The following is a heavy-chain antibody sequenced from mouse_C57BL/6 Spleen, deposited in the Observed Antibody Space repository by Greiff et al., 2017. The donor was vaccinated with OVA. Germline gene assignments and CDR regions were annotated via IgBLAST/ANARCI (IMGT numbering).Heavy chain of an antibody. J-gene: IGHJ4*01. V-gene: IGHV1-52*01. CDR3: ARKERNAMDY. CDR1: GYTFTSYW. CDR2: IDPSDSET. Sequence: QVQLQQPGAELVRPGSSVKLSCKASGYTFTSYWMHWVKQRPIQGLEWIGNIDPSDSETHYNQKFKDKATLTVDKSSSTAYMQLSSLTSEDSAVYYCARKERNAMDYWGQGTSVTVSS.